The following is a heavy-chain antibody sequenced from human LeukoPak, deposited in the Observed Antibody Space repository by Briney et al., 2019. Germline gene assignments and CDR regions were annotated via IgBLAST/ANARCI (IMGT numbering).Heavy chain of an antibody. Sequence: GGSLRLSCAASGFTFSSYSMNWVRQAPGKGLEWVSSISSSSSYIYYADSVKGRFTISRDNVKNSLYLQMNSLRAEDTAVYYCARDAYSSSWYPMDVWGKGTTVTVSS. CDR1: GFTFSSYS. CDR3: ARDAYSSSWYPMDV. CDR2: ISSSSSYI. V-gene: IGHV3-21*01. D-gene: IGHD6-13*01. J-gene: IGHJ6*04.